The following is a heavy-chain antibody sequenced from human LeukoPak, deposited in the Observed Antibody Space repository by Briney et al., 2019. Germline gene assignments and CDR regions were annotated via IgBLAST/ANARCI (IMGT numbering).Heavy chain of an antibody. D-gene: IGHD6-19*01. CDR2: IKQDGSEK. J-gene: IGHJ4*02. CDR3: ARDRGLVRTGYYFDY. CDR1: GFTFSSYW. V-gene: IGHV3-7*01. Sequence: GGSLRLSCAASGFTFSSYWMSWVRQAPGKGLEWVANIKQDGSEKYYVDSVKGRFTISRDNAKNSLYLQMNSLRAEDTAVYYCARDRGLVRTGYYFDYWGQGTLVTVSS.